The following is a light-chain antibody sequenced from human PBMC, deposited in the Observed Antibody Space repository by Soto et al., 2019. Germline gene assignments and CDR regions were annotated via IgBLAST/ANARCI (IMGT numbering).Light chain of an antibody. CDR2: QDS. Sequence: SYELTQPPSVSVSPGQTASITCSGDNLGDKYVCWYQQKPGQSPVMVIHQDSERPSGIPERFSGSNSGDAATLTISGTQAGDEADYYCQAWHSSPRVVFGGGTKLTVL. J-gene: IGLJ2*01. CDR3: QAWHSSPRVV. V-gene: IGLV3-1*01. CDR1: NLGDKY.